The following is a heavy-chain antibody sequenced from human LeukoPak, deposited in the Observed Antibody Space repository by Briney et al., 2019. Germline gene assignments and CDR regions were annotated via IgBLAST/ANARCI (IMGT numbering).Heavy chain of an antibody. CDR1: GFTFNNYG. J-gene: IGHJ5*02. CDR3: ARDNSVEDTARWFDP. CDR2: ISGSGVTT. V-gene: IGHV3-23*01. D-gene: IGHD4-23*01. Sequence: GGSLRLSCAASGFTFNNYGLSWVRQAPGKGLEWVSAISGSGVTTYYADSVKGRFTISRDNSKNTLYLQMNSLRAEDTAVYYCARDNSVEDTARWFDPWGQGTLVTVSS.